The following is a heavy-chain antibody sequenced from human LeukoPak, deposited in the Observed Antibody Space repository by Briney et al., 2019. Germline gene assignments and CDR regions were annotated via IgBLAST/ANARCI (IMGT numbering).Heavy chain of an antibody. J-gene: IGHJ4*02. CDR1: GGSISSYY. D-gene: IGHD3-22*01. V-gene: IGHV4-59*08. CDR2: IYYSGST. Sequence: SETLSLTCTVSGGSISSYYWSWIRRPPGKGLEWIGYIYYSGSTNYNPSLKSRVTISVDTSKNQFSLKLSSVTAADTAVYYCARRGVWDSSGYYDYWGQGTLVTVSS. CDR3: ARRGVWDSSGYYDY.